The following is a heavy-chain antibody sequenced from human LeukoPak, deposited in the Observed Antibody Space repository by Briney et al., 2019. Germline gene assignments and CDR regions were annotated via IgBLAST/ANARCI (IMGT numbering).Heavy chain of an antibody. Sequence: PGGSLRLSCAASGFTFDDYGMSWVRQAPGKGLEWVSGINWNGGSTGYADSVKGRFTISRDNAKNSLYLQMNSLRAEDTALYYCARAPYSSSWEYYYYYMDVWGKGTTVTVSS. CDR1: GFTFDDYG. J-gene: IGHJ6*03. V-gene: IGHV3-20*04. CDR3: ARAPYSSSWEYYYYYMDV. D-gene: IGHD6-13*01. CDR2: INWNGGST.